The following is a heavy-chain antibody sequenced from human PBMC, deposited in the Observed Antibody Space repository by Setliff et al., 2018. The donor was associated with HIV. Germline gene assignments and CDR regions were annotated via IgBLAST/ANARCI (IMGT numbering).Heavy chain of an antibody. V-gene: IGHV7-4-1*02. J-gene: IGHJ4*02. CDR1: AFTFNIYA. D-gene: IGHD3-9*01. CDR3: ARDFLGDPDWSLDY. Sequence: SCKASAFTFNIYAIHWVRQAPGQGLEWMGYIDANTGIPTYAQALSGRFVFSLDTSVTTAYLRISSLTAEDTAVYYCARDFLGDPDWSLDYWGQGTLVTVSS. CDR2: IDANTGIP.